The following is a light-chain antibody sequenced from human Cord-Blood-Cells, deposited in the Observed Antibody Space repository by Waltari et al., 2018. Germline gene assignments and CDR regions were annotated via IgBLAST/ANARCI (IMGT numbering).Light chain of an antibody. Sequence: EIVLTPSPAPLSFSPGERAHLSCRASQSVSSYLAWYQQKPGQAPRLLIYDASNRATGIPARFSGSGSGTDFTLTISSLEPEDFAVYYCQQRSNWLTFGGGTKVEIK. CDR3: QQRSNWLT. CDR1: QSVSSY. CDR2: DAS. J-gene: IGKJ4*01. V-gene: IGKV3-11*01.